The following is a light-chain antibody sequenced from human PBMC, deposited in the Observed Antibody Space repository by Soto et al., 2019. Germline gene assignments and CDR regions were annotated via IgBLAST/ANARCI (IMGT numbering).Light chain of an antibody. CDR1: SSDVGAYNY. CDR2: EVP. V-gene: IGLV2-8*01. J-gene: IGLJ3*02. Sequence: QSALTQPHSASGSPGQSVTLSCTGTSSDVGAYNYVSWYQQHAGKAPKPVIYEVPKRPSGVPDRFSGSKSANTASLTVSGLQAEDEADYYCSSFASSNTRVFSGGTKLTV. CDR3: SSFASSNTRV.